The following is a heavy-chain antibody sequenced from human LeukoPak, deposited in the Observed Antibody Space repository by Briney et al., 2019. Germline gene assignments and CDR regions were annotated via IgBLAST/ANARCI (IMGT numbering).Heavy chain of an antibody. CDR2: IIPIFGTA. Sequence: SVKVSCKASGGTFSSYAISWVRQAPGQGLGWMGRIIPIFGTANYAQKFQGRVTITTDESTSTAYMELSSLRSEDTAVYYCARAYYYDSGGRFWFDPWGQGTLVTVSS. D-gene: IGHD3-22*01. J-gene: IGHJ5*02. CDR1: GGTFSSYA. V-gene: IGHV1-69*05. CDR3: ARAYYYDSGGRFWFDP.